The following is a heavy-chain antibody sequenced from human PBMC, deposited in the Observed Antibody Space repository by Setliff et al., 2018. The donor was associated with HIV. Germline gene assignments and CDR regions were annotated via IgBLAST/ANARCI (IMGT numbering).Heavy chain of an antibody. D-gene: IGHD3-22*01. CDR1: GASISSNY. V-gene: IGHV4-59*08. CDR3: ARHLYYYDNNGYLQPYYYMDV. CDR2: IYYSGST. J-gene: IGHJ6*03. Sequence: PSETLSLTCTLSGASISSNYWSWIRQPPGKGLEWVGYIYYSGSTTYNPSLKSRVTLSVGTSKNQFSLKLSSVTAADTAVYYCARHLYYYDNNGYLQPYYYMDVWGKGTTVTVSS.